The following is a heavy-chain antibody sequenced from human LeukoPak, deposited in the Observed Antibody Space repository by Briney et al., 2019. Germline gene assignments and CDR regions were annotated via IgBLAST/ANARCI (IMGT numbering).Heavy chain of an antibody. CDR2: IIPIFGTA. V-gene: IGHV1-69*13. CDR1: GGTFSSYA. D-gene: IGHD3-10*01. Sequence: VASVKVSCKASGGTFSSYAISWVRQAPGQGLEWMGGIIPIFGTANYAQKFQGRVTITADESTSTAYMELSSLRSEDTAVYYCAREQFAYYYGSGSSDYGMDVWGQGTTVTVS. J-gene: IGHJ6*02. CDR3: AREQFAYYYGSGSSDYGMDV.